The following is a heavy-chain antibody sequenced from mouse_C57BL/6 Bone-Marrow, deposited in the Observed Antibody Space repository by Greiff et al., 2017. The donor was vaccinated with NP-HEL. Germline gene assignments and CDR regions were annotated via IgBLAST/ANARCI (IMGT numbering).Heavy chain of an antibody. D-gene: IGHD1-1*01. CDR1: GYSITSGYY. Sequence: EVKLMESGPGLVKPSQSLSLTCSVTGYSITSGYYWNWIRQFPGNKLEWMGYISYDGSNNYNPSLKNRISITRDTSKNQFFLKLNSVTTEDTATYYCARDRVVAFDYWGQGTTLTVSS. J-gene: IGHJ2*01. CDR2: ISYDGSN. CDR3: ARDRVVAFDY. V-gene: IGHV3-6*01.